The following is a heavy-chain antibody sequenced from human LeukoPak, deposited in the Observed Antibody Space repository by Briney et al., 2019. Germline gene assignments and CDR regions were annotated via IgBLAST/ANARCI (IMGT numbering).Heavy chain of an antibody. Sequence: GASVNVSCKASGYTFTSYGISWVRQAPGQGLEWMGWISAYNGNTNYAQKFQGRVTITRDTSASTAYMELSSLRSEDTAVYYCARERGNYDSSGLFDPWGQGTLVTVSS. CDR2: ISAYNGNT. D-gene: IGHD3-22*01. CDR3: ARERGNYDSSGLFDP. CDR1: GYTFTSYG. V-gene: IGHV1-18*01. J-gene: IGHJ5*02.